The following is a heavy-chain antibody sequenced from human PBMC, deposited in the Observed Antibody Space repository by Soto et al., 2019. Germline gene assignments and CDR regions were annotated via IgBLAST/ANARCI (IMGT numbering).Heavy chain of an antibody. CDR3: ARLHCSGSFYPHYFDY. D-gene: IGHD3-10*02. J-gene: IGHJ4*02. V-gene: IGHV1-3*01. CDR2: INAGNGNT. Sequence: ASVKVSCKASGYTFTSYAMHWVRQAPGQRLEWMGWINAGNGNTKYSQKFQGRVTITRDTSASTAYMELSSLRSEDTAVYYCARLHCSGSFYPHYFDYWGQGTLVTVSS. CDR1: GYTFTSYA.